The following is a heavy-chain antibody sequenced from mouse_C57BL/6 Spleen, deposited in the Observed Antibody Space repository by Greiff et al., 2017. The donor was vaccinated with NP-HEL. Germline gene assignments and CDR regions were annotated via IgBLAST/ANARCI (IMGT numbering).Heavy chain of an antibody. CDR1: GFTFSSYA. CDR2: ISDGGSYT. Sequence: EVKVVESGGGLVKPGGSLKLSCAASGFTFSSYAMSWVRQTPEKRLEWVATISDGGSYTYYPDNVKGRFTISRDNAKNNLYLQMSHLKSEDTAMYYCARDGVTAWFAYWGQGTLVTVSA. CDR3: ARDGVTAWFAY. J-gene: IGHJ3*01. D-gene: IGHD2-3*01. V-gene: IGHV5-4*01.